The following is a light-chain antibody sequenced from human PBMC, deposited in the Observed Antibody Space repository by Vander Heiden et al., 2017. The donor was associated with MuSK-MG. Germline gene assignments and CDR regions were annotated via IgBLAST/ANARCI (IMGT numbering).Light chain of an antibody. Sequence: IAMTQTPATLSLSPGERATLSCRASQSVSSYLAWYQRKRGQAPRLLIYDASNRATGIPARFSGSGSGTDFTLTISSLEPEDFAVYYCQQRSNGRFTFGPGTKVDIK. CDR2: DAS. V-gene: IGKV3-11*01. CDR3: QQRSNGRFT. J-gene: IGKJ3*01. CDR1: QSVSSY.